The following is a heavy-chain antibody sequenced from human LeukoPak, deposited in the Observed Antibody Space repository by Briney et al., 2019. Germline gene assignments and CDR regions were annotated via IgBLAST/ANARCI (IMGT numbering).Heavy chain of an antibody. CDR1: GFTFSSYG. CDR3: ARDTGIARYFDY. D-gene: IGHD2-21*01. CDR2: ISGSGGST. J-gene: IGHJ4*02. V-gene: IGHV3-23*01. Sequence: PGGTLRLSCAASGFTFSSYGMSWVRQAPGKGLEWVSAISGSGGSTYYADSVKGRFTISRDNSKNTLYLQMNSLRAEDTAVYYCARDTGIARYFDYWGQGTLVTVSS.